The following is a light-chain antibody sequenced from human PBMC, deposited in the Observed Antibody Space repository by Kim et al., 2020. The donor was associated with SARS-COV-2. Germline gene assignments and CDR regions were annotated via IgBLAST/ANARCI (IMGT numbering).Light chain of an antibody. J-gene: IGKJ2*01. V-gene: IGKV3-20*01. CDR1: QSVRADY. CDR2: GAS. CDR3: PQYGTSPNT. Sequence: ESVVTRSPCTLSLSPGDRATLACRASQSVRADYIAWYQQKPGQAPRLLIYGASIRATGIADRFTGGGSGTDFTLTISRMEPEDFAVYYCPQYGTSPNTFAQRTKL.